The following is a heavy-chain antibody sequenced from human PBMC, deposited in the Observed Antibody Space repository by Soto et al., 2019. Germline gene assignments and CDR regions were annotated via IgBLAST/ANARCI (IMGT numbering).Heavy chain of an antibody. V-gene: IGHV3-23*01. J-gene: IGHJ4*02. CDR1: GFVFSTYA. CDR3: AKASGWDPGN. CDR2: ITGTGGNT. D-gene: IGHD1-26*01. Sequence: GGSLRLSCAASGFVFSTYALSWVRQPPGKGLEWVSAITGTGGNTYYSDSVKGRFTVSRDKSKRTLYLQMNSLRAEDTAVYYCAKASGWDPGNWGQGTLVTVSS.